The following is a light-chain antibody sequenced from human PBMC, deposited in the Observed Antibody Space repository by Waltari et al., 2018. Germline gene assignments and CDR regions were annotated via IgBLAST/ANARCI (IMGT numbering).Light chain of an antibody. CDR3: HQSYNLFS. V-gene: IGKV1-39*01. CDR1: QSSSPY. Sequence: DIQMTQSPSSLSASVGGRVTITCRGRQSSSPYVSWYQHKSGKAPKLLIYASSTLFSGVPARFSGSASGTDFTLTISSLQPEDFATYYCHQSYNLFSFGQGTKVEIK. J-gene: IGKJ2*03. CDR2: ASS.